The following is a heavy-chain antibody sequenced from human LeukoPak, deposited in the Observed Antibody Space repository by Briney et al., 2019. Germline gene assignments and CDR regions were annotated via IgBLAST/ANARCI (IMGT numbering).Heavy chain of an antibody. Sequence: ASVKVSCKASGYTFTSYYMHWVRQAPGQGLEWMGWINPNSGGTNYRQKFQGRVTMTTDTSISTAYMELSRLTSDDTAVYYCAGDPGAKTFDYWGQGTLVTVSS. CDR2: INPNSGGT. J-gene: IGHJ4*02. D-gene: IGHD3-10*01. CDR1: GYTFTSYY. CDR3: AGDPGAKTFDY. V-gene: IGHV1-2*02.